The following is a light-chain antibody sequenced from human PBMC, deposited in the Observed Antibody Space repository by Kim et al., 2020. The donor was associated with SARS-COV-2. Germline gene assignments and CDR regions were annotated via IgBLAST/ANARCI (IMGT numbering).Light chain of an antibody. CDR1: KLGAKY. Sequence: SVSPGQTASTTCSGDKLGAKYASGSQQKPGQSPVLVTYQDSKRPSGTPARFSGSNSGHTATLTISGTQVMDEADYSCQAWDSSTGVFGGGTQLTVL. V-gene: IGLV3-1*01. CDR3: QAWDSSTGV. J-gene: IGLJ3*02. CDR2: QDS.